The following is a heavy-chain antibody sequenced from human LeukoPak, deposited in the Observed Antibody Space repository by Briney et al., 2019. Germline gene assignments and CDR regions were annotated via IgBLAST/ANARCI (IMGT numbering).Heavy chain of an antibody. CDR2: IYYSGST. D-gene: IGHD3-10*01. V-gene: IGHV4-59*01. CDR3: ARGTQWFGELTGFDY. Sequence: PSETLSLTCSVSGDSISIYYWSWIRQPPGKGLEWIGYIYYSGSTNYNPSLKSRVTISVDTSKNQFSLKLSSVTAADTAVYYCARGTQWFGELTGFDYWGQGTLVTVSS. CDR1: GDSISIYY. J-gene: IGHJ4*02.